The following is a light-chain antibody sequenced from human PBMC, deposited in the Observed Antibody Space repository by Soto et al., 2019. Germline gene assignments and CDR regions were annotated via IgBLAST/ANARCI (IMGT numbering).Light chain of an antibody. CDR2: DAS. CDR3: QQRSNFALT. CDR1: QSVSSY. Sequence: EIVLTQSPATLSLSPGERATLSCRASQSVSSYLAWYQQKPGQAPRLLIYDASNRATGIPARFSGSGSGTDFTLTISSLEPEDFVVYYCQQRSNFALTFGGGTKVEIK. J-gene: IGKJ4*01. V-gene: IGKV3-11*01.